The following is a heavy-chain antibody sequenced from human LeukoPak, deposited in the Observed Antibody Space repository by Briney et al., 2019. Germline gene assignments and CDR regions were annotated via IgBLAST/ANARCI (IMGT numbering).Heavy chain of an antibody. V-gene: IGHV3-21*01. D-gene: IGHD5-24*01. J-gene: IGHJ4*02. CDR1: GFPFSSYN. Sequence: GSLRLSCAASGFPFSSYNMNWVRQAPGKGLEWVSAITGRGRSTYYADSVKGRFTISRDSAKNSVYLQMNSLRAEDTAIYYCARDGDGYNQYYFDYWGQGTLVTVSS. CDR3: ARDGDGYNQYYFDY. CDR2: ITGRGRST.